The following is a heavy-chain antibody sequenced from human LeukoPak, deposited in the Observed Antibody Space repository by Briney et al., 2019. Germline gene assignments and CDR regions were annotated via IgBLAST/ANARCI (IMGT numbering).Heavy chain of an antibody. CDR3: VRDGRSTIVPTIFDY. D-gene: IGHD5-12*01. V-gene: IGHV3-48*01. CDR2: TSRNSNTL. CDR1: GFTFSSYS. Sequence: PGGSLRLSCAASGFTFSSYSMNWVRQAPGKGLEWVSYTSRNSNTLYYADSVRGRFTILRDNAKNSLYLQMNSLRAEDTAVYYCVRDGRSTIVPTIFDYWGQGTLVTVSS. J-gene: IGHJ4*02.